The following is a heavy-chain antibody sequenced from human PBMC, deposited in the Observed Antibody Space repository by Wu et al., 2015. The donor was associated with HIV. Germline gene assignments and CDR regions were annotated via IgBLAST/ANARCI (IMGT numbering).Heavy chain of an antibody. D-gene: IGHD3-22*01. J-gene: IGHJ3*02. CDR2: IIPIFGTA. CDR3: ARGALGLYYYDSSGYHDAFDI. V-gene: IGHV1-69*13. CDR1: GGTFSSYA. Sequence: QGQLVQSGAEVKKPGSSVKVSCKASGGTFSSYAISWVRQAPGQGLEWMGRIIPIFGTANYAQKFQGRVTITADESTSTAYMELSSLRSEDTAVYYCARGALGLYYYDSSGYHDAFDIWGQGTMVTVSS.